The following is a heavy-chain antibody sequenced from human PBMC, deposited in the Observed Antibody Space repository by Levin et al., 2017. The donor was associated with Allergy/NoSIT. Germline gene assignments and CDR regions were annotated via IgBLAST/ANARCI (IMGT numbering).Heavy chain of an antibody. CDR1: GDSISRGDNY. Sequence: NPSETLSLTCTVSGDSISRGDNYWSWIRQRPGKGLEWVGFISYSGSAFYNPSLKSRLTMSLDTSRNQFSLRLNSVTVADTAVYFCARDECAWFGECYGMDVWGQGTTVIVSS. D-gene: IGHD3-10*01. V-gene: IGHV4-31*03. CDR2: ISYSGSA. CDR3: ARDECAWFGECYGMDV. J-gene: IGHJ6*02.